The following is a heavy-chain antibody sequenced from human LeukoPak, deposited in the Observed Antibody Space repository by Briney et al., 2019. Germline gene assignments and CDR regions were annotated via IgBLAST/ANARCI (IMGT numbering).Heavy chain of an antibody. CDR1: GFTFDDYA. CDR3: ARDPYRDAPDYFDY. V-gene: IGHV3-9*01. J-gene: IGHJ4*02. CDR2: ISWNSGSI. Sequence: GGSLRLSCAASGFTFDDYAMHWVRQAPGKGLEWVSGISWNSGSIGYADSVRGRFTISRDSSKNTLYLQMNSLRPEDTAVYYCARDPYRDAPDYFDYWGQGTLVTVSS.